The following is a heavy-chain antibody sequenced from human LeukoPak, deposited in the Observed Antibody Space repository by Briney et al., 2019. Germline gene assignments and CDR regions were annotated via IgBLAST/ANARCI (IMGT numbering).Heavy chain of an antibody. Sequence: SETLSLTCTVSGGSISSYYWSWIRQPPGKGLEWIGYIYYSGSTNYNPSLKSRVTISVDTSKNQFSLKLSSVTAADTAVYYCARTRVYAFDIWGQGTMVTVSS. V-gene: IGHV4-59*01. CDR2: IYYSGST. CDR3: ARTRVYAFDI. D-gene: IGHD2-8*01. J-gene: IGHJ3*02. CDR1: GGSISSYY.